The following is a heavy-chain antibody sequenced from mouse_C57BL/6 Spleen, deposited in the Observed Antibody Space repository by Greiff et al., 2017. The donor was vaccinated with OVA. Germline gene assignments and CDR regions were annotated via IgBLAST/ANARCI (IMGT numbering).Heavy chain of an antibody. CDR2: INPSNGGT. CDR3: ARSYYGERGYFDV. D-gene: IGHD1-2*01. CDR1: GYTFTSYW. J-gene: IGHJ1*03. V-gene: IGHV1-53*01. Sequence: VQLQESGTELVKPGASVKLSCKASGYTFTSYWMHWVKQRPGQGLEWIGNINPSNGGTNYNEKFKSKATLTVDKSSSTAYMQLSSLTSEDSAVYYCARSYYGERGYFDVWGTGTTVTVSS.